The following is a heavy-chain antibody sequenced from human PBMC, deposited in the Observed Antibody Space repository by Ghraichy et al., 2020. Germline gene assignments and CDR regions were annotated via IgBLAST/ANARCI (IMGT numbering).Heavy chain of an antibody. CDR1: GGSVSSGSDC. V-gene: IGHV4-61*01. D-gene: IGHD4-17*01. J-gene: IGHJ4*02. CDR3: ARGGRYGDFVNF. CDR2: IYYSGST. Sequence: SETLSLTCTVSGGSVSSGSDCWSWIRQPPGKGLEWIGYIYYSGSTNYNPSLKSRVTMSIDTSKKQFSLKLSSVTAADTAVYYCARGGRYGDFVNFWGQGTLVTVSS.